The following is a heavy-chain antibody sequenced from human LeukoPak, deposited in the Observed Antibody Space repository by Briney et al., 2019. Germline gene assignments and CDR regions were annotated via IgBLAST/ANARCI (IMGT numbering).Heavy chain of an antibody. CDR1: GVSISRYY. V-gene: IGHV4-59*01. CDR3: ARDAGYGVDY. CDR2: IYNSGST. Sequence: SETLSLTCTVPGVSISRYYWNWIRQPPGKGLEWIGYIYNSGSTNYNPSLKSRVTISVDTSKNQVSLKLSSVTAADTAMYYCARDAGYGVDYWGQGTLVTVSS. J-gene: IGHJ4*02. D-gene: IGHD5-12*01.